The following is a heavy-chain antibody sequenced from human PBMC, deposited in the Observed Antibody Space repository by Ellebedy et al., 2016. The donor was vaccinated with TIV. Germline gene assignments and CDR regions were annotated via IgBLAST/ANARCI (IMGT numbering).Heavy chain of an antibody. Sequence: PGGSLRFSCAASGFTLSSYWMHWVRQTPGKGLVWVSRINSDGSSTRYADSVKGRFTISRDNAKNTLYLQMNTLSAEDTAVYYCARVGCSDTSCYYYDYYYMDVWGKGTTVTVSS. CDR1: GFTLSSYW. V-gene: IGHV3-74*01. J-gene: IGHJ6*03. D-gene: IGHD2-2*01. CDR3: ARVGCSDTSCYYYDYYYMDV. CDR2: INSDGSST.